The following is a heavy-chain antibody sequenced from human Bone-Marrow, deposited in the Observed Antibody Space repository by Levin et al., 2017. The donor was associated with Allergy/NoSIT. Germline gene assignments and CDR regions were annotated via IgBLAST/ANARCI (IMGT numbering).Heavy chain of an antibody. D-gene: IGHD3-10*01. CDR1: GGSISSNLYY. J-gene: IGHJ6*02. Sequence: SETLSLTCAVSGGSISSNLYYWAWVRQPPGKGLEWIGSIFYTGSTYDNPSLMSRVTISVDTSKDQFSLRLESVTAADTALYFCARRIRIGREFEFYGLDVWGRGTTVTVSS. CDR2: IFYTGST. CDR3: ARRIRIGREFEFYGLDV. V-gene: IGHV4-39*01.